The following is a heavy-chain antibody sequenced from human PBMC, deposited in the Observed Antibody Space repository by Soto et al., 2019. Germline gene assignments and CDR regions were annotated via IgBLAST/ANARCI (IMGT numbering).Heavy chain of an antibody. CDR1: GVIFSSYS. D-gene: IGHD4-17*01. J-gene: IGHJ5*01. CDR2: IIPIFATP. Sequence: GASVKVSCKASGVIFSSYSVSWVLQVPGEGLEWMGGIIPIFATPKYGQKFQDRVTISADESTSTAYMELISLTSDDTAVYYCARARYGDFVTWFDSWGQGTPVTVSS. CDR3: ARARYGDFVTWFDS. V-gene: IGHV1-69*13.